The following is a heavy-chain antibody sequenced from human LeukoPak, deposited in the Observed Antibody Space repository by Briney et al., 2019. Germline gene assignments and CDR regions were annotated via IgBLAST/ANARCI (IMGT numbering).Heavy chain of an antibody. CDR1: GFIFSSYA. J-gene: IGHJ4*02. CDR3: AKDRSCTNDICHGYFDY. D-gene: IGHD2-8*01. V-gene: IGHV3-23*01. Sequence: GGSLRLSCAASGFIFSSYAMSWVRQAQGQALEWVSTFSGCDSSTYYTDYVKGWFTISRDNADNTLERQTNSLRSEATAQTGAAKDRSCTNDICHGYFDYWGQGTLVTVSS. CDR2: FSGCDSST.